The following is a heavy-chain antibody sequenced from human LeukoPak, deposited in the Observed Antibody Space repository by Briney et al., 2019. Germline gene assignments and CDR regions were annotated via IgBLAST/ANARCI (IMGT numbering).Heavy chain of an antibody. J-gene: IGHJ4*02. D-gene: IGHD1-7*01. Sequence: PGGSLRLSCAASGFTFSSYSMNWVRQAPGKGLEWVSSISSSSSYIYYADSVEGRFTISRDNAKNSLYLQMNSLRAEDTAVYYCAREGDNWNYVGYFDYWGQGTLVTVSS. CDR2: ISSSSSYI. V-gene: IGHV3-21*01. CDR1: GFTFSSYS. CDR3: AREGDNWNYVGYFDY.